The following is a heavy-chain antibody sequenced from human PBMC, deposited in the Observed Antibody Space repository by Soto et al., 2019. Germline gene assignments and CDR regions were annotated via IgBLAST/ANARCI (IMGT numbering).Heavy chain of an antibody. CDR1: GGTFSSYA. D-gene: IGHD6-6*01. CDR3: ARDLHYSSSPPFFGY. V-gene: IGHV1-69*13. J-gene: IGHJ4*02. CDR2: IIPIFGTA. Sequence: SVKVSCKASGGTFSSYAISWVRQAPGQGLEWMGGIIPIFGTANYAQKFQGRVTITADESTSTAYMELSSLRSEDTAVYYCARDLHYSSSPPFFGYWGQGTMVPVSS.